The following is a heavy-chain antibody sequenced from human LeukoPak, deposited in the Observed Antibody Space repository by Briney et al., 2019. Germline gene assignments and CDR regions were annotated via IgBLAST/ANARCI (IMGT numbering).Heavy chain of an antibody. CDR3: ARGVARTYYCDTSGYSAADY. CDR1: GESFSGYY. J-gene: IGHJ4*02. Sequence: SETLSLTCAVYGESFSGYYWSWIRQPPREGLEWIGEINHSGSTNYNPSLKSRVTISVDTSKNQFYLKLSSVTAADTAVYYCARGVARTYYCDTSGYSAADYWGQGTLVTVSS. V-gene: IGHV4-34*01. CDR2: INHSGST. D-gene: IGHD3-22*01.